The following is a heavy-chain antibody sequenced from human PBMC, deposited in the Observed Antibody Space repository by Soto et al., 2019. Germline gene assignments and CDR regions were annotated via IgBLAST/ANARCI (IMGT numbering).Heavy chain of an antibody. Sequence: GGSLRLSCAASGFTFSSYAMHWVRQAPGKGLEWVAVISYDGSNKYYADSVKGRFTISRDNSKNTLYLQMNSLRAEDTAVYYCARDGSSYSYDFWSGPDYWGQGTLVTVSS. J-gene: IGHJ4*02. CDR2: ISYDGSNK. D-gene: IGHD3-3*01. V-gene: IGHV3-30-3*01. CDR3: ARDGSSYSYDFWSGPDY. CDR1: GFTFSSYA.